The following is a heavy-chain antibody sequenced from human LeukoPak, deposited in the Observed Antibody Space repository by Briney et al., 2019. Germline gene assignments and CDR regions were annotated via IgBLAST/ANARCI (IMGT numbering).Heavy chain of an antibody. CDR3: ARPNSGSYVGYFDY. Sequence: GGSLRLSCAASGFTFSSYSMNWVRLAPGKGLEWVSSISSSSSYIYYADSVKGRFTISRDNAKNSLYLQMNSLRAEDTAVYYCARPNSGSYVGYFDYWGQGTLVTVSS. J-gene: IGHJ4*02. V-gene: IGHV3-21*01. D-gene: IGHD1-26*01. CDR2: ISSSSSYI. CDR1: GFTFSSYS.